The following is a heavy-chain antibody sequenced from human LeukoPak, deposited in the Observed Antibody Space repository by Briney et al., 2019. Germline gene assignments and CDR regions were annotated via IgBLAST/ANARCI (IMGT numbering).Heavy chain of an antibody. J-gene: IGHJ4*02. Sequence: GGSLRLSCAASGFTFSTYWMSWVRRAPGKGLEWVANIKQDGSEKYYVDSVKGRFTISRDNAKNSLYLQMNSLRAEDTAVYYCARGGLDIVVVPAATWSLFDYWGQGTLVTVSS. V-gene: IGHV3-7*04. CDR2: IKQDGSEK. D-gene: IGHD2-2*01. CDR3: ARGGLDIVVVPAATWSLFDY. CDR1: GFTFSTYW.